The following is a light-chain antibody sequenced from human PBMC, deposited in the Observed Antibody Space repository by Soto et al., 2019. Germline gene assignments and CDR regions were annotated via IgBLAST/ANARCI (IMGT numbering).Light chain of an antibody. J-gene: IGLJ2*01. CDR1: SSDVVGYNY. V-gene: IGLV2-8*01. CDR2: EVN. Sequence: QSVLTQPPSASGSPGQSVTISCTGTSSDVVGYNYVSWYQQHPGKAPKLMIYEVNKRPSGVPDRFSGSKSGDTASLTVSGLQADDEADYYCSSYAGSNNLVFGGGTKLTVL. CDR3: SSYAGSNNLV.